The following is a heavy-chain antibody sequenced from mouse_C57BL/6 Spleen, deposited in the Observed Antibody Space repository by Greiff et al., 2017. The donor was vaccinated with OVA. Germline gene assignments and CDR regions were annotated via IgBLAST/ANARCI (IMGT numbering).Heavy chain of an antibody. V-gene: IGHV1-69*01. Sequence: VQLQQSGAELVMPGASVKLSCKASGYTFTSYWMHWVKQRPGQGLEWIGEIDPSDSYTNYNQKFKGKSTLTVDKSSSTAYMQLSSLTSEDSAVYYCATGVVPFAYWGQGTLVTVSA. CDR1: GYTFTSYW. CDR3: ATGVVPFAY. D-gene: IGHD1-1*01. CDR2: IDPSDSYT. J-gene: IGHJ3*01.